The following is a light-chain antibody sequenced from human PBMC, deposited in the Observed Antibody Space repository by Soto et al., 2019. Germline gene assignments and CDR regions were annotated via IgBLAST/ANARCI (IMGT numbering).Light chain of an antibody. CDR2: HVT. J-gene: IGLJ1*01. CDR1: SSDIGHYDY. CDR3: CSYAGDNIFV. V-gene: IGLV2-14*03. Sequence: QSALTQPASVSGSPGQSITISCTGTSSDIGHYDYVSWYQQHPGKAPKLMIYHVTYRPSGVSDRFSGSKSGNTASLTISGLQAEDEANYYCCSYAGDNIFVFGTGTKVTVL.